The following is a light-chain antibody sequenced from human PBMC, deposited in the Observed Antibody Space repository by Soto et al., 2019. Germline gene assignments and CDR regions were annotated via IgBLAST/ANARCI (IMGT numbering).Light chain of an antibody. J-gene: IGKJ4*01. Sequence: VVTQSPCNLSLSPGERATLSCRASQTVRDNYLAWYQQKPGQAPRFLINGASSIASGIPERFSGGGSGTDFTLTIGRLEPEDFAAYYCQESSSDPLTFGRGTKVDIK. CDR2: GAS. CDR3: QESSSDPLT. V-gene: IGKV3-20*01. CDR1: QTVRDNY.